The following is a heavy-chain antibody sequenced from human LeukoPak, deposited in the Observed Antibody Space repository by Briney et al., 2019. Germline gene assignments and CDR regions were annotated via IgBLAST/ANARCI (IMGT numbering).Heavy chain of an antibody. CDR3: ARAGTATGLDY. V-gene: IGHV1-69*04. J-gene: IGHJ4*02. Sequence: SVKVSCKASGGTFSSYALSWVRQAPGQGLEWMGRIIPVLGTANCAQKFQGRVTITADKSTSTAYMELSSLRSEDTAVYYCARAGTATGLDYWGQGTLVTVSS. CDR1: GGTFSSYA. CDR2: IIPVLGTA. D-gene: IGHD2-15*01.